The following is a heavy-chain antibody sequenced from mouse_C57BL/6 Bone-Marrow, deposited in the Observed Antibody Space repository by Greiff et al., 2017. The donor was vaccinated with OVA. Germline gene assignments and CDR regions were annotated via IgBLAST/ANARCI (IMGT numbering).Heavy chain of an antibody. CDR1: GYTFTDYE. CDR3: TRDRVFITTLVATYWYFDV. D-gene: IGHD1-1*01. Sequence: QVHVKQSGAELVRPGASVTLSCKASGYTFTDYEMHWVKQTPVHGLEWIGAIDPETGGTAYIQKFKGKAILTADKSSSTAYMELRSLTSEDSAVYYCTRDRVFITTLVATYWYFDVWGTGTTVTVSS. J-gene: IGHJ1*03. V-gene: IGHV1-15*01. CDR2: IDPETGGT.